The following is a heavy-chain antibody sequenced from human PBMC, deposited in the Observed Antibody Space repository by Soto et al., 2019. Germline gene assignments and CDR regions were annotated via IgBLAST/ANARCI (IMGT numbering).Heavy chain of an antibody. V-gene: IGHV3-7*01. J-gene: IGHJ6*04. CDR1: GFPFSSYW. CDR3: TRVDRIFGVVIEGYYYGREA. CDR2: IKQDGSEK. Sequence: PVGSLRLSCAASGFPFSSYWMSWVRQAPGKGLEWVANIKQDGSEKYYVDSVKGRFTISRDNAKNSLYLQMNSLRAEDTAVYYCTRVDRIFGVVIEGYYYGREAWGKGNTVIVSS. D-gene: IGHD3-3*01.